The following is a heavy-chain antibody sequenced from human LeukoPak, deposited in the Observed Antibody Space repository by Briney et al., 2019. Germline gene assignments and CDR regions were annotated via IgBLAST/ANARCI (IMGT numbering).Heavy chain of an antibody. J-gene: IGHJ5*02. D-gene: IGHD3-10*01. V-gene: IGHV3-66*01. CDR3: ARDRRGRITMVRGGFDP. CDR2: IYSGGST. CDR1: GFTVSSNY. Sequence: GGSLRLSCAASGFTVSSNYMSWVRQAPGKGLEWVSVIYSGGSTYYADSVKGRLTISRDNSKNTLYLQMNSLRAEDTAVYYCARDRRGRITMVRGGFDPWGQGTLVTVSS.